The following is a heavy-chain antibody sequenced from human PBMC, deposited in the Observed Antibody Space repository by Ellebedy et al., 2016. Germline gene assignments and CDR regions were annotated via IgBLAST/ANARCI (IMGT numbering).Heavy chain of an antibody. CDR1: GFTVSSY. CDR2: INHSGST. D-gene: IGHD3-22*01. V-gene: IGHV4-34*01. Sequence: GSLRLSCAASGFTVSSYWSWIRQPPGKGLEWIGEINHSGSTNYNPSLKSRVTISVDTPKNQFSLKLSSVTAADTAVYYCARGGYFDYWGQGTLVAVSS. J-gene: IGHJ4*02. CDR3: ARGGYFDY.